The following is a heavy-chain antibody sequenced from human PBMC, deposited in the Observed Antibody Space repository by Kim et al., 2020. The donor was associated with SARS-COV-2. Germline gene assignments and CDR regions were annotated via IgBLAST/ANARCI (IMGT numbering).Heavy chain of an antibody. CDR1: GYTFTTYD. CDR3: ARASERASSWSIADNWFDP. CDR2: MNPNSGNT. V-gene: IGHV1-8*01. Sequence: ASVKVSCKASGYTFTTYDINWVRQAPGQGLEWMGWMNPNSGNTGYAQKFQGRVTMTRNTSISTAYVELSSLRSEDTAMYYCARASERASSWSIADNWFDPWGQGTLVTVSS. D-gene: IGHD1-26*01. J-gene: IGHJ5*02.